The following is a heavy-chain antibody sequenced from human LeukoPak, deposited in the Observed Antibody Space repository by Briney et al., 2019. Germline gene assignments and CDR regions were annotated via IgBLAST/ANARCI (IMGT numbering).Heavy chain of an antibody. Sequence: ASVKVSCKASGYTFTGYYMHWVRQAPGQGLEWMGWINPNSGGTNYAQKFQGRVTMTRDTSISTAYTELSSLRSEDTAVYYCASLGYCSSTSCYGYYFDYWGQGTLVTVSS. J-gene: IGHJ4*02. CDR2: INPNSGGT. D-gene: IGHD2-2*01. CDR3: ASLGYCSSTSCYGYYFDY. V-gene: IGHV1-2*02. CDR1: GYTFTGYY.